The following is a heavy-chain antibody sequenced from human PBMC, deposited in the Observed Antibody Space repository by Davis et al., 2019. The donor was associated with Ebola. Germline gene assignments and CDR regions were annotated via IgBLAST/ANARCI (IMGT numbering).Heavy chain of an antibody. Sequence: AASVKVSCKASGYTFTSYAMHWVRQAPGQRLEWMGWINTGNGNTKYSQKFQDRVTITRDTSASTVYMELSRLRSDDTAVYYCARGGGIAAAGAIDYWGQGTLVTVSS. CDR2: INTGNGNT. J-gene: IGHJ4*02. V-gene: IGHV1-3*04. CDR1: GYTFTSYA. D-gene: IGHD6-13*01. CDR3: ARGGGIAAAGAIDY.